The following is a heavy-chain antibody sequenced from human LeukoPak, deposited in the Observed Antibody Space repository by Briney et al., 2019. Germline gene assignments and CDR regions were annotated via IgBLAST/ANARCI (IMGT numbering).Heavy chain of an antibody. D-gene: IGHD3-16*01. CDR1: GGYFSGYY. CDR3: ATSGWNGGGGFDP. CDR2: ISHSGTT. Sequence: SETLSLTCGVSGGYFSGYYWSWIRQPPGEGLEWIGEISHSGTTNYNPSLKSRVSMSVGTSSTQFSLIMTSVTAADTAVYYCATSGWNGGGGFDPWGQGTLVIVSS. V-gene: IGHV4-34*01. J-gene: IGHJ5*02.